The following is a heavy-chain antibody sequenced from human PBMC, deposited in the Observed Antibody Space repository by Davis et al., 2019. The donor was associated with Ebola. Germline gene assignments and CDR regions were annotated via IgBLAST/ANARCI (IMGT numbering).Heavy chain of an antibody. CDR1: GGTFSSYA. D-gene: IGHD4-17*01. CDR2: IIPIFGTA. Sequence: AASVKVSCKASGGTFSSYAISWVRQAPGQGLEWMGGIIPIFGTANYAQKFQGRVTITADESTSTAYMELSSLRSEDTAVYYCARGLTPHDDYGAGDWGQGTLVTVSS. J-gene: IGHJ4*02. V-gene: IGHV1-69*13. CDR3: ARGLTPHDDYGAGD.